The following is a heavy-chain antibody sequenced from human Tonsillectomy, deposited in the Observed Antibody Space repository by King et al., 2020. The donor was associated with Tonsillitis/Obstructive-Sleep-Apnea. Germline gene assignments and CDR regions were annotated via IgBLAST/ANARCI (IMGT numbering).Heavy chain of an antibody. CDR2: ITYDRGNN. V-gene: IGHV3-30*04. D-gene: IGHD2-2*02. CDR3: ARERYCSSTRCYNAFDI. J-gene: IGHJ3*02. Sequence: VQLVESGGGVVQPGRSLRLSCAASGFTFSTYAMHWVRQAPGKGLEWVAVITYDRGNNYYADSVKGRFTISRDNSKNTLYLQMKSLRAEDTAVYYCARERYCSSTRCYNAFDIWGQGTMVSVSS. CDR1: GFTFSTYA.